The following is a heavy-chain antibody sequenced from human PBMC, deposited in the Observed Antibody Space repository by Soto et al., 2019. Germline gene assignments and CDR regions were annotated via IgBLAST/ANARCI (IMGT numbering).Heavy chain of an antibody. V-gene: IGHV3-48*03. CDR2: ISSSGSTI. CDR3: AVSIAVAGYLDY. CDR1: GFTFSSYE. Sequence: VGSLRLSCAASGFTFSSYEINWVRQAPGKGLEWVSYISSSGSTIYYADSVKGRFTISRDNAKNSLYLQMNSLRAEDTAVYYCAVSIAVAGYLDYWGQGTLVTVSS. J-gene: IGHJ4*02. D-gene: IGHD6-19*01.